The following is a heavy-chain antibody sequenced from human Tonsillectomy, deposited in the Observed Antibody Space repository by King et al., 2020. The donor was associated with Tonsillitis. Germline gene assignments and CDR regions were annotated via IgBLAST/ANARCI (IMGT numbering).Heavy chain of an antibody. Sequence: QLVQSGSELKKPGASVKVSCKASGYTFTSYAMNWVRQAPGQGLEWMGWINTNTGNPTYAQGFTGRFVFSLDTSVRTAYLQISSLKAEDTAVYYCAKDGPPTYYYDSSGSTPFDYWGQGTLVTVSS. D-gene: IGHD3-22*01. CDR3: AKDGPPTYYYDSSGSTPFDY. CDR1: GYTFTSYA. J-gene: IGHJ4*02. CDR2: INTNTGNP. V-gene: IGHV7-4-1*02.